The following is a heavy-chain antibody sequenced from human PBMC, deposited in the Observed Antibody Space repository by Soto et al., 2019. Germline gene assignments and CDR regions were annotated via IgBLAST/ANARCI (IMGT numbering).Heavy chain of an antibody. CDR3: ARQLGATSDFDY. CDR2: IYYSGST. J-gene: IGHJ4*02. Sequence: SETLSLTCTASGGSISSYYWSWVRQPPGKGLEWIGYIYYSGSTNYNPSLKSRVTISVDTSKNQFSLKLSSVTAADTAVYYCARQLGATSDFDYWGQGTLVTVSS. CDR1: GGSISSYY. V-gene: IGHV4-59*01. D-gene: IGHD1-26*01.